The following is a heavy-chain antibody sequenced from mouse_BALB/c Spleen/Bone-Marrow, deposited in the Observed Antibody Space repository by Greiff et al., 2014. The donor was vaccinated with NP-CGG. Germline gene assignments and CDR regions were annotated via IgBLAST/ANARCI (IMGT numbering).Heavy chain of an antibody. CDR2: ISDGGSYT. CDR1: GFTFSDYY. Sequence: DVKLVESGGGLVKPGGSLKLSCAASGFTFSDYYMYWVRKTPEKRLEWVATISDGGSYTYYPDSVKGRFTISRDNAKNNLYLQMSSLKSEDTAMYYCARDRRITTATYAMDYWGQGTSVTVSS. V-gene: IGHV5-4*02. J-gene: IGHJ4*01. CDR3: ARDRRITTATYAMDY. D-gene: IGHD1-2*01.